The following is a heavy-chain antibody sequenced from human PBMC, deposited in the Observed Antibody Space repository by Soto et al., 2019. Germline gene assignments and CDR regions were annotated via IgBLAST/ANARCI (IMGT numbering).Heavy chain of an antibody. Sequence: GSLRLSCAASGFTFSDYYMSWIRQAPGKGLEWISYITTSGGTIYYADSVKGRFTISRDNAKNSLYLQMNSLRADDTAVYYCARDYSGSRPFDCWGQGTLVTVSS. CDR2: ITTSGGTI. CDR3: ARDYSGSRPFDC. J-gene: IGHJ4*02. CDR1: GFTFSDYY. V-gene: IGHV3-11*01. D-gene: IGHD1-1*01.